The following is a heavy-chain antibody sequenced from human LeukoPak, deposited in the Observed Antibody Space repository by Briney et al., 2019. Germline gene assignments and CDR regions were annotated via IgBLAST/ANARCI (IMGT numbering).Heavy chain of an antibody. V-gene: IGHV4-59*01. CDR3: ARAWDYYDSRGFYLRYFDY. J-gene: IGHJ4*02. CDR2: IYYIGST. D-gene: IGHD3-22*01. CDR1: GGSFSTYY. Sequence: PSETLSLTRTVSGGSFSTYYWSWIGQPPGKGLEWIGYIYYIGSTNYNPSLTIRVTISVEMSKNQFSLKLSSVTAADTDVYYCARAWDYYDSRGFYLRYFDYWGQGTLVTVSS.